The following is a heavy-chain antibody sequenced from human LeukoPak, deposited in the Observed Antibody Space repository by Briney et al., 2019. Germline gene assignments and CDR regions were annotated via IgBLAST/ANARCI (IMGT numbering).Heavy chain of an antibody. CDR3: AKGGRATIFGVVIY. V-gene: IGHV3-23*01. D-gene: IGHD3-3*01. J-gene: IGHJ4*02. CDR2: ISGSGGST. Sequence: GGSLRLSCAASGFTFSSYPMSWVRQAPGHGLEWVSAISGSGGSTYYADSVKGRFTISRANSKNTLYLQMNSQRAEDTAVYYCAKGGRATIFGVVIYWGQGTLVTVSS. CDR1: GFTFSSYP.